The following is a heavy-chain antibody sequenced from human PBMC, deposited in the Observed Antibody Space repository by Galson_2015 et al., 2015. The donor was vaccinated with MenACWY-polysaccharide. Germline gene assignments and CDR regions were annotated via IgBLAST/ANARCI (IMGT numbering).Heavy chain of an antibody. CDR3: AHVMITFGGVIGDDAFDV. Sequence: PALVKPTQTLTLTCTFSGFSLITTGVGVNWIRQPPGKALEWLAVIYWDGDNRYSPSLRSRLTVTKDTSKNQVVLTMTNMDPVDTATYYCAHVMITFGGVIGDDAFDVWGQGTMVTVSS. CDR1: GFSLITTGVG. D-gene: IGHD3-16*01. V-gene: IGHV2-5*02. J-gene: IGHJ3*01. CDR2: IYWDGDN.